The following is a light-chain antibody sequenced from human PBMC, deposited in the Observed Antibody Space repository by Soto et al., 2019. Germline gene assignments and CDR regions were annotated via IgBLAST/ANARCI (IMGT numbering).Light chain of an antibody. Sequence: QSALTQPASVSGSPGQSITISCTGTSSDVGSYNLVSWYQQHPGKAPKLMIYEVSKRPSGVSNRFSGSKSGNTASLTISGLQAEDEADYYCCSYAGSSPGVFGGGTKVIVL. J-gene: IGLJ3*02. V-gene: IGLV2-23*02. CDR3: CSYAGSSPGV. CDR2: EVS. CDR1: SSDVGSYNL.